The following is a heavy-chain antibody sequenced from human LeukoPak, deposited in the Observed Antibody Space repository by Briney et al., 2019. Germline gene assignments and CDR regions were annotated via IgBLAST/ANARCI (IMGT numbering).Heavy chain of an antibody. Sequence: GGSLRLSCAASGFTFSSYAMSWVRQAPGKGLEWVSTIYGSGDDTYYADSVKGWFTISRDSSKNTLYLQMSSLRADDTAVYYCAKRGIAEAASFDYWGQGTLVTVSS. CDR2: IYGSGDDT. CDR1: GFTFSSYA. J-gene: IGHJ4*02. CDR3: AKRGIAEAASFDY. V-gene: IGHV3-23*01. D-gene: IGHD6-13*01.